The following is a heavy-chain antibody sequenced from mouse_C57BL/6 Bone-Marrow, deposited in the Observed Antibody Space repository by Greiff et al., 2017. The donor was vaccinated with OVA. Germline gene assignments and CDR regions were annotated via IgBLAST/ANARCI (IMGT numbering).Heavy chain of an antibody. D-gene: IGHD2-5*01. CDR2: ISSGSSTI. J-gene: IGHJ4*01. CDR3: ARAYYSNSYAMDY. CDR1: GFTFSDYG. V-gene: IGHV5-17*01. Sequence: DVKLVESGGGLVKPGGSLKLSCAASGFTFSDYGMHWVRQAPEKGLEWVAYISSGSSTIYYADTVKGRFTISRDNAKNTLFLQMTSLRSEDTAMYYCARAYYSNSYAMDYWGQGTSVTVSS.